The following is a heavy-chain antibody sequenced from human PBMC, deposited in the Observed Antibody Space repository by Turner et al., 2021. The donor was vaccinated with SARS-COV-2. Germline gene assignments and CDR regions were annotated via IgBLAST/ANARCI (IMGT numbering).Heavy chain of an antibody. Sequence: QVQLVESGGGVVQPGRSLRLSCAASGFTFRNYGVPWVRQAPGKGLEWVAVISYDGSNKYYADSVKGRFTISRDNSKNTLYLQMNSLRAEDTAVYYCAKSGGMYCSGGNCYSSYFDYWGQGTLVTVSS. CDR1: GFTFRNYG. V-gene: IGHV3-30*18. CDR3: AKSGGMYCSGGNCYSSYFDY. CDR2: ISYDGSNK. D-gene: IGHD2-15*01. J-gene: IGHJ4*02.